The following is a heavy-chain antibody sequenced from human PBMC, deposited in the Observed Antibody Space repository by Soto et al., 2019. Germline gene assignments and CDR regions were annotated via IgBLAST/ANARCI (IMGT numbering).Heavy chain of an antibody. V-gene: IGHV4-30-2*01. Sequence: QLQLQESGSGLVKPSQTLSLTCAVSGGSISSGGYSWRWIRQPPGKGLEWIGYIYHSGSTYYNPSRNSRVTISVDRSKHQFPPKLSSVTAADTAVYNCARQIGYDYNVSNWFDPCGEGTLVTVSS. J-gene: IGHJ5*02. CDR3: ARQIGYDYNVSNWFDP. CDR2: IYHSGST. D-gene: IGHD4-4*01. CDR1: GGSISSGGYS.